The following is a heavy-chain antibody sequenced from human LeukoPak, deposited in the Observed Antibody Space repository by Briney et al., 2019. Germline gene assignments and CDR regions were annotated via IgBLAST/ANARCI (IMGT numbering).Heavy chain of an antibody. J-gene: IGHJ4*02. Sequence: SGPTLVKPTQTLTLTCTFSGFSLSTSGVGVGWIRQPPGKALEWLALIYWDDDKRYSPSLKSRLTITKDTSKNQVVLTMTNMDPVDTATYYCAHGGYDILTGFRYYFDYWGQGTLVTVSS. CDR2: IYWDDDK. CDR3: AHGGYDILTGFRYYFDY. V-gene: IGHV2-5*02. CDR1: GFSLSTSGVG. D-gene: IGHD3-9*01.